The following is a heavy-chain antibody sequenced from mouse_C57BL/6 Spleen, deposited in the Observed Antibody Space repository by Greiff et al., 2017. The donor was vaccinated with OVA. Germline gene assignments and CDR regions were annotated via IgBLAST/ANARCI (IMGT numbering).Heavy chain of an antibody. J-gene: IGHJ4*01. V-gene: IGHV5-17*01. CDR2: ISTGSSTI. D-gene: IGHD1-1*01. Sequence: EVKLVESGGGLVKPGGSLKLSCAASGFTFSDYGMHWVRQAPEKGLEWVAYISTGSSTIYYADTVKGRFTISRDNAKNTLFLKMTSLRSEDTAMYYCARFYDAMDYWGQGTSVTVSS. CDR3: ARFYDAMDY. CDR1: GFTFSDYG.